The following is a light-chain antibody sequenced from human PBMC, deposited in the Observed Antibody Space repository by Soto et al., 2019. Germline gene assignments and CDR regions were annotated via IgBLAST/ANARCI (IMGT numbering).Light chain of an antibody. CDR2: DVS. V-gene: IGLV2-14*03. CDR1: SGDVGGYNY. Sequence: QSVLTQPVSVSGSPGQSITISCTGTSGDVGGYNYVSWYQQHPGKAPKLMIYDVSNRPSGVSNRFSGSKSGNTASLTISGLQAKEEADYYCNSYTRSSSYASGPKTKVTVL. J-gene: IGLJ1*01. CDR3: NSYTRSSSYA.